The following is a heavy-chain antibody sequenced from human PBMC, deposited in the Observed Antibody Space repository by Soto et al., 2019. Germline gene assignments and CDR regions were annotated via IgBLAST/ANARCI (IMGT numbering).Heavy chain of an antibody. CDR1: GGTFSSYT. J-gene: IGHJ4*02. CDR2: IIPILGIA. CDR3: ARTNIVATIKDLEFDY. D-gene: IGHD5-12*01. Sequence: ASVKVSCKASGGTFSSYTISWVRQAPGQGLEWMGRIIPILGIANYAQKFQGRVTITADKSTSTAYMELSSLRSEDTAVYYCARTNIVATIKDLEFDYWGQGTLVTVSS. V-gene: IGHV1-69*02.